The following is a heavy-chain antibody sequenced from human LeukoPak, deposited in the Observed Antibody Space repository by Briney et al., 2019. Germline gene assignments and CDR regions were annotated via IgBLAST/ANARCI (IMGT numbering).Heavy chain of an antibody. CDR1: GLTFSSYA. CDR2: ISYDGSNK. V-gene: IGHV3-30*04. D-gene: IGHD3-22*01. Sequence: GGSLRLSCAASGLTFSSYAMHWVRQAPGKGLEWVAVISYDGSNKYYADSVKGRFTISRDNSKNTLYLQMNSLRAEDTAVYYCASGGYYYDSSGYPGNFDYWGQGTLVTVSS. J-gene: IGHJ4*02. CDR3: ASGGYYYDSSGYPGNFDY.